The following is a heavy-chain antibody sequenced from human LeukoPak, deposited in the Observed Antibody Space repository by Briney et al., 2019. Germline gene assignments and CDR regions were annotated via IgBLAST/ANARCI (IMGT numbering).Heavy chain of an antibody. D-gene: IGHD2-2*01. J-gene: IGHJ6*02. CDR2: IYYSGST. CDR3: ARDLLWSRGMDV. Sequence: SETLSLTCTVSGGSISSGCYYWSWIRQHPGKGLEWIGYIYYSGSTYYNPSLKSRVTISVDTSKNQFSLKLSSVTAADPAVYYCARDLLWSRGMDVWGQGTTVTVSS. V-gene: IGHV4-31*03. CDR1: GGSISSGCYY.